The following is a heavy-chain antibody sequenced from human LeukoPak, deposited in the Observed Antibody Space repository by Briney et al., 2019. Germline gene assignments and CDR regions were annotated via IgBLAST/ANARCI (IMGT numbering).Heavy chain of an antibody. Sequence: GGSLRLSCAASGFTVSSNYMSWVRQAPGKGLEWVSVIYSGGSTYYADSVKGRFTISRDNSKNTLYLQMNSLRAEDTAVYYCAGTTVTATRAFDIWGQGTMVTVSS. D-gene: IGHD4-17*01. V-gene: IGHV3-53*01. CDR1: GFTVSSNY. CDR2: IYSGGST. J-gene: IGHJ3*02. CDR3: AGTTVTATRAFDI.